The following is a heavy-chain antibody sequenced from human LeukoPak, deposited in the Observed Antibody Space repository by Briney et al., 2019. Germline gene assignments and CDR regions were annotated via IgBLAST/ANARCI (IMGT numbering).Heavy chain of an antibody. V-gene: IGHV3-30-3*01. CDR3: ARAELTGDLYFDY. J-gene: IGHJ4*02. CDR2: ISYDGSNK. D-gene: IGHD7-27*01. Sequence: GGSLRLSCAASGFTFSSYAMHWVRQAPGKGLEWVAVISYDGSNKYYADSVKGRFTISRDNSKNTLYLQMNSLRAEDTAVYYCARAELTGDLYFDYWGQGTLVTVSS. CDR1: GFTFSSYA.